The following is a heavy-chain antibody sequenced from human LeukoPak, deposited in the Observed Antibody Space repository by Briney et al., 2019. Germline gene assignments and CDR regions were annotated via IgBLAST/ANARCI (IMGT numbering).Heavy chain of an antibody. V-gene: IGHV3-48*02. CDR1: GFIFTDYS. CDR3: ARESYWGSAGKGFDY. J-gene: IGHJ4*02. CDR2: IDRTSNNI. Sequence: GGSLRLSCAASGFIFTDYSMNRVRQAPGKGLEWVSYIDRTSNNIYYPDSVKGRFTISRDNAKNSLYLQMNSLRDEDTAVYYCARESYWGSAGKGFDYWGQGTLVTVSS. D-gene: IGHD7-27*01.